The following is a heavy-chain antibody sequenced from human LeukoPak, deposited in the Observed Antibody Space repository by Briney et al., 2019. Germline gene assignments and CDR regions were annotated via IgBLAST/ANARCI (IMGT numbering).Heavy chain of an antibody. D-gene: IGHD5-18*01. CDR3: ARGGYSYGPDDY. J-gene: IGHJ4*02. CDR1: GGSFSGYY. Sequence: SETLSLTCAVYGGSFSGYYWSWIRQPPGKGLEWIGSIYYSGSTYYNPSLKSRVTISVDTSKNQFSLKLSSVTAADTAVYYCARGGYSYGPDDYWGQGTLVTVSS. V-gene: IGHV4-34*01. CDR2: IYYSGST.